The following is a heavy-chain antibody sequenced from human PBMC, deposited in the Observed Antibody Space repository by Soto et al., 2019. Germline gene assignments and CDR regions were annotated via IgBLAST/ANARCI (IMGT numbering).Heavy chain of an antibody. D-gene: IGHD3-3*01. V-gene: IGHV1-18*01. CDR2: ISAYNGNT. CDR1: GYTFTSYG. Sequence: GASVKVSCRASGYTFTSYGISWVRQAPGQGLEWMGWISAYNGNTNYAQKLQGRVTMTTDTSTSTAYMELRSLRSDDTAVYYCARGPFAYYDFWSGYWPHDAFDIWRQGTMVTVS. CDR3: ARGPFAYYDFWSGYWPHDAFDI. J-gene: IGHJ3*02.